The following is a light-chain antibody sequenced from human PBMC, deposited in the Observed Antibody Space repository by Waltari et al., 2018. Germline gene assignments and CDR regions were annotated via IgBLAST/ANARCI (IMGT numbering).Light chain of an antibody. J-gene: IGKJ1*01. CDR2: DVA. V-gene: IGKV3-20*01. CDR1: QSVGRS. CDR3: QHYVRLPVT. Sequence: DIVLTQSPGTLSLSQRERATPSCGASQSVGRSLAWYQQKPGRAPRLLLYDVASRATGIPDRFSGSVFGTDFSLTISRLEPEDFAVYYCQHYVRLPVTFGQGTKVEIK.